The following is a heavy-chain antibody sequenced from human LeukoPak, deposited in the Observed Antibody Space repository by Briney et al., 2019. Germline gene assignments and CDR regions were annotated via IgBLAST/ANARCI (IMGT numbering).Heavy chain of an antibody. J-gene: IGHJ4*02. Sequence: SGGSLRLSCAASGFSFSSHAMNWVRQAPGKGLEWVSGISPSGSSTNYADSVQGRFTVSRDNSKDMLYLQMNSLRAEDTAMYYCAKDWNYDSRGLNYFDYWGQGALVTVSS. V-gene: IGHV3-23*01. D-gene: IGHD3-22*01. CDR2: ISPSGSST. CDR1: GFSFSSHA. CDR3: AKDWNYDSRGLNYFDY.